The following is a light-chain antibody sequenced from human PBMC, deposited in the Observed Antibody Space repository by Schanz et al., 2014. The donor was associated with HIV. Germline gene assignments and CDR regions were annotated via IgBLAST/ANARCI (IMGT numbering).Light chain of an antibody. CDR3: HQYATSSWT. Sequence: EIVLTQSPGSLSLSPGGRATLSCGASQSLSSSYLAWYQQKPGQAPRLLIYGASTRATGIPARFSGSGSGTEFTLTIINLQPDDSATYYCHQYATSSWTFGQGTKVEIK. CDR2: GAS. CDR1: QSLSSSY. J-gene: IGKJ1*01. V-gene: IGKV3-20*01.